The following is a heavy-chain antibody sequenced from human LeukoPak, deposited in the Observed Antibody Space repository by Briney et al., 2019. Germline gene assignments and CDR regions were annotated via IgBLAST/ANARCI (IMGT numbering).Heavy chain of an antibody. CDR2: ISYDGSNK. D-gene: IGHD5-24*01. J-gene: IGHJ4*02. CDR1: GFTFSSYD. V-gene: IGHV3-30*18. CDR3: AKKAPGSGYNLPLDY. Sequence: GRSLRLSCAASGFTFSSYDMHWVRQAPGKGLEWVAVISYDGSNKYYADSVKGRFTISSDNSKNTLYLQMNSLRAEDTAVYYCAKKAPGSGYNLPLDYWGQGTLVTVSS.